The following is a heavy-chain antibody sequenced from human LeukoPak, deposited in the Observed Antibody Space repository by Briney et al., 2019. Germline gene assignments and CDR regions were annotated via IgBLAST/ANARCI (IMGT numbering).Heavy chain of an antibody. CDR3: STSDGSGSLGY. CDR2: IKSKPDGGTT. CDR1: GFTFTNAW. V-gene: IGHV3-15*01. J-gene: IGHJ4*02. D-gene: IGHD3-10*01. Sequence: GGSLRLSCAASGFTFTNAWMSWVRQAPGKGLEWVGRIKSKPDGGTTDHAAPVKDRFTIPRDDSKNTLYLQMNSLKTGDTVVYCCSTSDGSGSLGYWGQGTLVTVSS.